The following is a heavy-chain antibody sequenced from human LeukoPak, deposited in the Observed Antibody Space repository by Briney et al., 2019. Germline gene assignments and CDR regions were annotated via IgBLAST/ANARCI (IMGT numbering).Heavy chain of an antibody. CDR3: ARDFWSGYYSGVEFDP. J-gene: IGHJ5*02. D-gene: IGHD3-3*01. Sequence: ASVKVSCKASGHTFTGYYMHWVRQAPGQGLEWMGWINPNSGGTNYAQKFQGRVTMTRDTSISTAYMELSRLRSDDTAVYYCARDFWSGYYSGVEFDPWGQGTLVTVSS. CDR1: GHTFTGYY. CDR2: INPNSGGT. V-gene: IGHV1-2*02.